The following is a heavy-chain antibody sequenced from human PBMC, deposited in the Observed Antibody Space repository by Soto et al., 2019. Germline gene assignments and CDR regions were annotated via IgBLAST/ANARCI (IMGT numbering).Heavy chain of an antibody. V-gene: IGHV3-15*07. CDR2: IKSKTDGGTT. CDR3: TTDLVGRDPSGSGSYYHY. CDR1: GFTFSNAW. Sequence: LRLSCAASGFTFSNAWMNWVRQAPGKGLEWVGRIKSKTDGGTTDYAAPVKGRFTISRDDSKNTLYLQMNSLKTEDTAVYYCTTDLVGRDPSGSGSYYHYWGQGTLVTVSS. J-gene: IGHJ4*02. D-gene: IGHD3-10*01.